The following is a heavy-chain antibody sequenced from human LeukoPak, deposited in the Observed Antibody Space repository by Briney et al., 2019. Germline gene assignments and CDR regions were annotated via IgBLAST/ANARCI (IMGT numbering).Heavy chain of an antibody. CDR2: INPSGGST. D-gene: IGHD6-13*01. CDR3: ATLEGLNSSSWFNY. Sequence: GASVKVSCKASGGTFSSYAISWVRQAPGQGLEWMGIINPSGGSTSYAQKFQGRVTMTRDMSTSTVYMELSSLRSEDTAVYYCATLEGLNSSSWFNYWGQGTLVTVSS. CDR1: GGTFSSYA. J-gene: IGHJ4*02. V-gene: IGHV1-46*01.